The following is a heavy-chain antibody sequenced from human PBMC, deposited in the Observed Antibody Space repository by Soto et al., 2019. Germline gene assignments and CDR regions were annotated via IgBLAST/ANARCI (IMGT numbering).Heavy chain of an antibody. V-gene: IGHV3-30-3*01. CDR1: GFTFSSYA. Sequence: QVQLVESGGGVVQPGRSLRLSCAASGFTFSSYAMHWVRQAPGKGLEWVAVISYDGSNKYYADSVKGRFTISRDKSKNTLYLQMNSLRAEDTAVYYCAREERATTDAFDIWGQGTMVTVSS. CDR2: ISYDGSNK. CDR3: AREERATTDAFDI. J-gene: IGHJ3*02. D-gene: IGHD1-26*01.